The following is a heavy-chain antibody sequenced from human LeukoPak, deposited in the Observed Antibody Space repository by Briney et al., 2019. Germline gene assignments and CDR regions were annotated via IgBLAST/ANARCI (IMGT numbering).Heavy chain of an antibody. Sequence: GGSLRLSCAASGFTFSSYAMSWVRQAPGKGLEWVSAISGSGGSTYYADSVKGRFTISRDNSKNTLYLQMNSLRAEDTAVYYCVKWGVGYCSSTSCYDVLFDYWGQGTLVTVSS. J-gene: IGHJ4*02. CDR1: GFTFSSYA. CDR2: ISGSGGST. V-gene: IGHV3-23*01. D-gene: IGHD2-2*01. CDR3: VKWGVGYCSSTSCYDVLFDY.